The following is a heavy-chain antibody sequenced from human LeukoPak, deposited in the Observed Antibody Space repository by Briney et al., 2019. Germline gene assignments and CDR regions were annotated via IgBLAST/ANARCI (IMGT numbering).Heavy chain of an antibody. CDR1: GYTFTPYY. Sequence: ASVKVSCKTSGYTFTPYYIHWVRQAPGQGLEWMGWINPNSGDTNSAQTFQGRVTMTRDTSISTADMELSRLRSDDTAVYYCARSAGHCGNGICFTEYYMDVWGKGTTATVSS. J-gene: IGHJ6*03. CDR3: ARSAGHCGNGICFTEYYMDV. V-gene: IGHV1-2*02. CDR2: INPNSGDT. D-gene: IGHD2-8*01.